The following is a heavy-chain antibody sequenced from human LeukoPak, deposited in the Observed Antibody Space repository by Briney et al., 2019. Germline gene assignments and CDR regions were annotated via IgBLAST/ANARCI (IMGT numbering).Heavy chain of an antibody. CDR3: ARVAGIAAEGLFDY. CDR1: GFTFSSYA. Sequence: GGSLRLSCAASGFTFSSYAMSWVRQAPGKGLEWVSSITRSSSFIYYSDSVKGRFTISRDNAKNSLYLQMNSLRAEDTAVYYCARVAGIAAEGLFDYWGQGTLVTVSS. CDR2: ITRSSSFI. V-gene: IGHV3-21*01. D-gene: IGHD6-13*01. J-gene: IGHJ4*02.